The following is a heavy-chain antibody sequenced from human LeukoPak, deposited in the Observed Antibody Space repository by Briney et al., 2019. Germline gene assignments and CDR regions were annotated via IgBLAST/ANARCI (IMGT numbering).Heavy chain of an antibody. CDR1: GGSFSGYY. J-gene: IGHJ4*02. D-gene: IGHD3-3*01. CDR3: ARGPNYDFWSGYTD. Sequence: PSETLSLTCAVYGGSFSGYYWSWIRQPPGKGLERIGEINHSGSTNYNPSLKSRVTISVDTSKNQFSLKLSSVTAADTAVYYCARGPNYDFWSGYTDWGQGTLVTVSS. CDR2: INHSGST. V-gene: IGHV4-34*01.